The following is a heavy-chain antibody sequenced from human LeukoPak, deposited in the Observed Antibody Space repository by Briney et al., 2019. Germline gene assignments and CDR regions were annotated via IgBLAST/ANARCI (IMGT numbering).Heavy chain of an antibody. Sequence: ASVKVSCKASGYTFTSYGINWVRQATGQGLEWMGWMNPNSGNTGYAQKFQGRVTMTRNTSISTAYMELSSLGSEDTAVYYCARMKDGYRLLYNWFDPWGQGTLVTVSS. CDR2: MNPNSGNT. J-gene: IGHJ5*02. CDR3: ARMKDGYRLLYNWFDP. D-gene: IGHD5-24*01. CDR1: GYTFTSYG. V-gene: IGHV1-8*01.